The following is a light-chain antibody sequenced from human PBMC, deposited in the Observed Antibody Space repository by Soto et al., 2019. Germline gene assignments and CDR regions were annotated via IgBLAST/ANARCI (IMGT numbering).Light chain of an antibody. J-gene: IGKJ3*01. Sequence: EIVLTQSPGTLSLSPGERATLSCRASTSVSSSYLAWYQQKPGQAPRLLIYGASNRATGIPDRFSVSASGTDFTLTISRLEPEDFAVYYCQHYGTSALFGPGTKVDIK. V-gene: IGKV3-20*01. CDR3: QHYGTSAL. CDR1: TSVSSSY. CDR2: GAS.